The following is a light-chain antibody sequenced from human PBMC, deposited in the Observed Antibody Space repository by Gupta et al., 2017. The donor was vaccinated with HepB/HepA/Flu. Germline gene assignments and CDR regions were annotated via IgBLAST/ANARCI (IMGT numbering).Light chain of an antibody. J-gene: IGLJ2*01. CDR3: QSGDSSTVV. CDR2: QDR. CDR1: KLGDKY. V-gene: IGLV3-1*01. Sequence: SYELTQPPSVSVSPGQTATITCSGDKLGDKYACWYQQKPGQSPGVVIYQDRKRPSGIPGRFCCSNSGKTATLTISVTQAMDEADYYCQSGDSSTVVFGGGTKVTVL.